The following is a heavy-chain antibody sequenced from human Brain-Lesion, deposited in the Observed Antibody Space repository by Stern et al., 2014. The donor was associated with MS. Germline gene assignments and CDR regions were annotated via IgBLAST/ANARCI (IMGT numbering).Heavy chain of an antibody. CDR3: ARFPASRPHVFDS. V-gene: IGHV4-4*02. CDR2: SDHSGST. D-gene: IGHD6-13*01. Sequence: VQLEESGPGLVKPSGTLSLTCAVSGGSISSSNWWSWVRQSPGKGLEWIGESDHSGSTIYNPSLKSRVTVSVDKSKNRFSLNLRSVTVADTAVYFCARFPASRPHVFDSWGQGTLVTVSS. CDR1: GGSISSSNW. J-gene: IGHJ4*02.